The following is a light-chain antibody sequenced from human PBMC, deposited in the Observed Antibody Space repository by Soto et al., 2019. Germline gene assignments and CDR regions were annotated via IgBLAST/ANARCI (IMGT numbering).Light chain of an antibody. CDR3: QQYYSTPFP. V-gene: IGKV4-1*01. J-gene: IGKJ3*01. Sequence: DIVMTQSPDSLAVSLGERATINCKSSQSVLYSSNNKNYLAWYQQKPGQPPKLLIYWASTRESGVPDRFSGSGSGTDFPLTISSLQAEDVAVYYCQQYYSTPFPFGPGPKVDIK. CDR1: QSVLYSSNNKNY. CDR2: WAS.